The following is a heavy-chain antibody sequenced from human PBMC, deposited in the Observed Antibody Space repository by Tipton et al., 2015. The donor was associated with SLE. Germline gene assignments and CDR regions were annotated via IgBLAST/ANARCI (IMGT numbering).Heavy chain of an antibody. CDR2: IKQDGSEK. D-gene: IGHD2-21*01. J-gene: IGHJ4*02. CDR1: GFTFSSYR. CDR3: AREFVQFFDY. V-gene: IGHV3-7*03. Sequence: SLRLSCAASGFTFSSYRMSWVRQAPGKGLEWVANIKQDGSEKYYVDSVKGRFTISRDNAKNSLYLQMNSLRAEDTAVYYCAREFVQFFDYWGQGTLVTVSS.